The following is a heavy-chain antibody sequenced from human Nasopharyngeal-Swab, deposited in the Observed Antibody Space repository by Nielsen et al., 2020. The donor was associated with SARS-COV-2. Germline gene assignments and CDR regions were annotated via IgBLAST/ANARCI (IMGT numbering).Heavy chain of an antibody. J-gene: IGHJ3*02. Sequence: VRQAPGKGLEWVANIKKDGSEKYYVDSVKGRFTISRDNTKNSVYLQMNSLRAEDTAVYYCVRMGDYTWNGFDIWGQGTMVTASS. V-gene: IGHV3-7*01. CDR2: IKKDGSEK. CDR3: VRMGDYTWNGFDI. D-gene: IGHD1-26*01.